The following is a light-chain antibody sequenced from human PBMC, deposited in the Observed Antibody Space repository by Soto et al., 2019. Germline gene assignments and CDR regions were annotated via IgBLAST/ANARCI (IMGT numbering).Light chain of an antibody. CDR1: QDISEF. J-gene: IGKJ1*01. CDR3: QNYDRAPWT. CDR2: AAS. Sequence: DIQMTQSPSSLSASVGDRVTSTCRASQDISEFLAWYQQRPGKVPKLLIFAASTLQSGVPSRFSGSGSGTDFTLTISSLQPEDVATYYCQNYDRAPWTFGQGTKVEIK. V-gene: IGKV1-27*01.